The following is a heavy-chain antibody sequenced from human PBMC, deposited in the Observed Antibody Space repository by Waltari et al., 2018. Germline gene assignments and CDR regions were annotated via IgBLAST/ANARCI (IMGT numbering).Heavy chain of an antibody. J-gene: IGHJ4*02. Sequence: EVQLVESGGGLVQPGGSLGLSCAASGFSFSSYWMRWVRQVPGKGLEGVASINEDGSEKQYVDSVKGRFTISRDNAKNSLYLQMNSLRADDTAVYYCARDSTRRFDYWGQGTLVTVSS. D-gene: IGHD6-6*01. CDR3: ARDSTRRFDY. CDR1: GFSFSSYW. CDR2: INEDGSEK. V-gene: IGHV3-7*01.